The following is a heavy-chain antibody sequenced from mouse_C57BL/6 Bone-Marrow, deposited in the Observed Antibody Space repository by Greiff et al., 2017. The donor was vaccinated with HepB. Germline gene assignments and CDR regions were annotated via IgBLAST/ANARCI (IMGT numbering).Heavy chain of an antibody. J-gene: IGHJ4*01. CDR1: GYTFTDYY. CDR2: INPNNGGT. V-gene: IGHV1-26*01. CDR3: ARLGGEGAMDY. Sequence: VQLQQSGPELVKPGASVKISCKASGYTFTDYYMNWVKQSHGKSLEWIGDINPNNGGTSYNQKFKGKATLTVDKSSSTAYMELRSLTSEDSAVYYCARLGGEGAMDYWGQGTSVTVSS. D-gene: IGHD1-1*02.